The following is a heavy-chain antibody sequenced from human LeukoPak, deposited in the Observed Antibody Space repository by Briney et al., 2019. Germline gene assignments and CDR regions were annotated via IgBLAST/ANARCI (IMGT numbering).Heavy chain of an antibody. J-gene: IGHJ4*02. CDR1: GYSFTSYW. V-gene: IGHV5-51*01. D-gene: IGHD6-19*01. CDR3: ARLYGSGWYSEAFDY. CDR2: IYPGDSDT. Sequence: PGESLKISCKGSGYSFTSYWIGWVRQMPGKGLEWMGIIYPGDSDTRYSPSFQGQVTISADKSISTAYLQWSSLKASDTAMYYCARLYGSGWYSEAFDYWGQGTLVTVSS.